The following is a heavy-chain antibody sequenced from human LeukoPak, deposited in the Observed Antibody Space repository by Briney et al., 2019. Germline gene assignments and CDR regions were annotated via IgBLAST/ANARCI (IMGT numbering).Heavy chain of an antibody. J-gene: IGHJ3*02. V-gene: IGHV4-39*01. Sequence: SETLSLTCAVSGGSISSSNWWSWVRQPPGKGLEWIGSIYYSGSTYYNPSLKSRVTISVDTSKNQFSLKLSSVTAADTAVYYRASSGVYYDFWSGYWAFDIWGQGTMVTVSS. CDR2: IYYSGST. CDR3: ASSGVYYDFWSGYWAFDI. CDR1: GGSISSSNW. D-gene: IGHD3-3*01.